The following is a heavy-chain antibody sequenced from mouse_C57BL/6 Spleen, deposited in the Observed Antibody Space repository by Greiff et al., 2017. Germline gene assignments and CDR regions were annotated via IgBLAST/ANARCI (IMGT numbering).Heavy chain of an antibody. CDR3: ARRGTVVAPHFDY. Sequence: EVKVEESGPGLVKPSQSLSLTCSVTGYSITSGYYWNWIRQFPGNKLEWMGYISYDGSNNYNPSLKNRISITRDTSKNQFFLKLNSVTTEDTATYYCARRGTVVAPHFDYWGQGTTLTVSS. J-gene: IGHJ2*01. V-gene: IGHV3-6*01. CDR2: ISYDGSN. D-gene: IGHD1-1*01. CDR1: GYSITSGYY.